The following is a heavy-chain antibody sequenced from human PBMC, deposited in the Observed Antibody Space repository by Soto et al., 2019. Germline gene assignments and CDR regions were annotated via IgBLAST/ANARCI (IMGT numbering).Heavy chain of an antibody. CDR2: IYYSGST. Sequence: PSETLSLTCTVSGGSVSSSSYYWGWIRQPPGKGLEWIGSIYYSGSTYYNPSLKSRVTISVDTSKNQFSLKLSSVPAAATAVYYCPRHPPLGIRLLHPWFDPWGQAPLVTVSS. CDR1: GGSVSSSSYY. CDR3: PRHPPLGIRLLHPWFDP. D-gene: IGHD4-17*01. J-gene: IGHJ5*02. V-gene: IGHV4-39*01.